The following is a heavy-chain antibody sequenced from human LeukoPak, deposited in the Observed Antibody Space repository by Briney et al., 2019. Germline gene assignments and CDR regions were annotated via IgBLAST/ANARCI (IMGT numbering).Heavy chain of an antibody. CDR1: GFTFSSYE. J-gene: IGHJ6*04. Sequence: RPGGSLRLSCAASGFTFSSYEMNWVRQAPGKGLEWVSYISSSGSTIYYADSVKGRFTISRDNAKNSLYLQMNSLRAEDTAVYYCARESRSYCNGGSCYSAPGDYYYGMDVWGKGTTVTVSS. V-gene: IGHV3-48*03. CDR2: ISSSGSTI. D-gene: IGHD2-15*01. CDR3: ARESRSYCNGGSCYSAPGDYYYGMDV.